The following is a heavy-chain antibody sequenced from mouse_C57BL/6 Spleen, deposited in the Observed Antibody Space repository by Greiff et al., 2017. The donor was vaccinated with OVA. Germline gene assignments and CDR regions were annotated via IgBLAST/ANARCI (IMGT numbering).Heavy chain of an antibody. CDR1: GFTFSDYG. Sequence: EVQRVESGGGLVKPGGSLKLSCAASGFTFSDYGMHWVRQAPEKGLEWVAYISSGSSTIYYADTVKGRFTISRDNAKNTLFLQMTSLRCGDTAMYYCAGKGLLLDYWGQGTTLTVSS. CDR2: ISSGSSTI. J-gene: IGHJ2*01. V-gene: IGHV5-17*01. D-gene: IGHD2-3*01. CDR3: AGKGLLLDY.